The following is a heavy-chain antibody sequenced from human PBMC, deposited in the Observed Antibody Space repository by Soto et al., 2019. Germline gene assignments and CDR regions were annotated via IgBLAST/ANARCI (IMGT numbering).Heavy chain of an antibody. CDR1: GFTFSSYA. V-gene: IGHV3-23*01. CDR2: ISGSGGST. CDR3: ATYIRGSYSGMDV. D-gene: IGHD1-26*01. J-gene: IGHJ6*02. Sequence: EVPLLEAGGGLVQPGGSLRLSCAASGFTFSSYAMSWVRQAPGKGLEWVSAISGSGGSTYYADSVKGRFTISRDNSKNTLYLQMHSLRAEDTAVYYCATYIRGSYSGMDVWGQGTTVTVSS.